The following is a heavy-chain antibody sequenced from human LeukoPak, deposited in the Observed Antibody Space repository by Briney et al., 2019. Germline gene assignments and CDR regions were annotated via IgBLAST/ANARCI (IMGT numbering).Heavy chain of an antibody. D-gene: IGHD4-17*01. V-gene: IGHV1-2*02. Sequence: GASVKVSCKASGYTFTSYYMHWVRQAPGQGLEWMGWINPNSGGTNYAQKFQGRVTMTRDTSISTAYMELSRLRSDDTAVYYCARVVFTTVTTRPFDYWGQGTLVTVSS. J-gene: IGHJ4*02. CDR2: INPNSGGT. CDR1: GYTFTSYY. CDR3: ARVVFTTVTTRPFDY.